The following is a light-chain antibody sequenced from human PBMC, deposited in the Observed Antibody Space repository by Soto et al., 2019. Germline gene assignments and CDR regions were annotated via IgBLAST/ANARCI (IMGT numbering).Light chain of an antibody. V-gene: IGKV1-5*03. J-gene: IGKJ1*01. CDR2: KAS. Sequence: DIQMTQSPSTLSASVGDRVTITCRASQTSNWLAWYQQKPGKAPKLLIYKASSLESGVPSRFSGSGSGTEFTLTISSLQPDDFATYYCQQYNNYSPRTFGQGNKVEIK. CDR3: QQYNNYSPRT. CDR1: QTSNW.